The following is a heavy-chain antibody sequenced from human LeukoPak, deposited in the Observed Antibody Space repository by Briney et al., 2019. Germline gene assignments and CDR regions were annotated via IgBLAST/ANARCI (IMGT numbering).Heavy chain of an antibody. J-gene: IGHJ6*03. D-gene: IGHD2-15*01. Sequence: GGSLRLSCAASGFTFSSYWMHWVRQAPGKGLEWMAFIRSDGSNKYYADSVKGRFTISRDNAKNSLFLQMNSLRAEDTAVYYCARVLRYCSGGNCYSGGLGYMDVWGKGTTVTISS. V-gene: IGHV3-30*02. CDR2: IRSDGSNK. CDR3: ARVLRYCSGGNCYSGGLGYMDV. CDR1: GFTFSSYW.